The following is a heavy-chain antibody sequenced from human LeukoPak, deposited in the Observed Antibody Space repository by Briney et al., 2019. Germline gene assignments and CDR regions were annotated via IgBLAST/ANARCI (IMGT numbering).Heavy chain of an antibody. V-gene: IGHV1-2*02. CDR3: ARDSASRFLEWLLQDDPESYYFDY. D-gene: IGHD3-3*01. J-gene: IGHJ4*02. CDR1: GYTFTGYY. Sequence: GASVKVSCKASGYTFTGYYMHWVRQAPGQGLEWMGWINPNSGGTNYAQKFQGRVTMTRDTSISTAYMELSRLRSDDTAVYYCARDSASRFLEWLLQDDPESYYFDYWGQGTLVTVSS. CDR2: INPNSGGT.